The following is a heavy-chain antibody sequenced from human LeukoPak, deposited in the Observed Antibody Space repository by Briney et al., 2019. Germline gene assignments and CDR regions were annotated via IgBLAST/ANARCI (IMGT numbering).Heavy chain of an antibody. J-gene: IGHJ4*02. CDR2: ISGSGGSA. D-gene: IGHD4-17*01. V-gene: IGHV3-23*01. CDR1: GFTFSDHA. CDR3: ARHKENYGDSCLDDD. Sequence: PGGSLRLSCAASGFTFSDHAMSWVRQAPGKGLEWVTAISGSGGSAYSADSVKGRFTVSRGNSKNTLYLQMNSLRADDTAVYYCARHKENYGDSCLDDDWGQGTLVTVSS.